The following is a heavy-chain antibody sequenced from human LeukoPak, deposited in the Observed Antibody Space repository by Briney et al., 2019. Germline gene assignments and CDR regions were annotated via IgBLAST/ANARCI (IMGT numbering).Heavy chain of an antibody. CDR1: GYTFTTYG. Sequence: ASVKVSCKASGYTFTTYGISWVRQAPGQGLEWMGWISAYNGNTNYAQKLQDRVTMTTDTSTSTAYMELRSLRSDDTAVYYCARGRYCSSTSCYKVYYYYMDVWGKGPTVTVSS. J-gene: IGHJ6*03. V-gene: IGHV1-18*01. CDR3: ARGRYCSSTSCYKVYYYYMDV. CDR2: ISAYNGNT. D-gene: IGHD2-2*02.